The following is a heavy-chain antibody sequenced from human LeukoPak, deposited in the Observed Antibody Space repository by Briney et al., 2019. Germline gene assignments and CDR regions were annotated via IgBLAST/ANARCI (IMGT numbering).Heavy chain of an antibody. CDR3: AKPEGPLMVYFALDY. Sequence: GGSLRLSCTSSGFTFGDYAMSWFRQAPGNGLEWVGFITSKAYGGTPEYAASVKGRFTISRDNSKNTLYLQMNSLRAEDTAVYYCAKPEGPLMVYFALDYWGQGTLVTVSS. CDR2: ITSKAYGGTP. CDR1: GFTFGDYA. J-gene: IGHJ4*02. V-gene: IGHV3-49*03. D-gene: IGHD2-8*01.